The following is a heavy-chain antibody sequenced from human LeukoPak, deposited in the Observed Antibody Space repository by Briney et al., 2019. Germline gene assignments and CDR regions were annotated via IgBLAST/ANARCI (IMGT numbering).Heavy chain of an antibody. J-gene: IGHJ4*02. Sequence: GASVKVSCKASGYTFTGYHMHWVRQPPAPGLERMGWINPNNGGTNYAQKFQGRVTMTRDTSINTAYMELSRLRSDDTAVYYCARSWYSSGDTFDYWGQGTLVTVSS. V-gene: IGHV1-2*02. CDR3: ARSWYSSGDTFDY. D-gene: IGHD6-19*01. CDR1: GYTFTGYH. CDR2: INPNNGGT.